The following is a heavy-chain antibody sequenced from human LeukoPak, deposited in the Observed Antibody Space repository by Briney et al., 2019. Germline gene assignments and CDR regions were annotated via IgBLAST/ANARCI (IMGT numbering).Heavy chain of an antibody. Sequence: GSLRLSWGGFGFTLRRYWMDWVRQGSGEGGGGGLYLCCRRSAIYYAHSVKGRFTISRDNSKNTLYLQMNNLRAEDTALYYCAKDMGDFVWGSYRWAPGFDYWGQGALVTVSS. CDR3: AKDMGDFVWGSYRWAPGFDY. CDR2: LCCRRSAI. J-gene: IGHJ4*02. CDR1: GFTLRRYW. D-gene: IGHD3-16*02. V-gene: IGHV3-48*01.